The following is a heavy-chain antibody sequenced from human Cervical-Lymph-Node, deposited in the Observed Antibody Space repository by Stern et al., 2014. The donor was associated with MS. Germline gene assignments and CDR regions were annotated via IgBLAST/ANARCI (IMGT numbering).Heavy chain of an antibody. D-gene: IGHD2-2*01. V-gene: IGHV4-31*03. CDR3: AREYCSSTSCYQWFDP. CDR2: IYYSGST. Sequence: QVQLQESGPGLVKPSQTLSLTCTVSGGSISSCGYYWSWIRQHPGKGLEWIGYIYYSGSTYYNPSLKSRVTISVDTSKNQFSLKLSSVTAADTAVYYCAREYCSSTSCYQWFDPWGQGTLVTVSS. CDR1: GGSISSCGYY. J-gene: IGHJ5*02.